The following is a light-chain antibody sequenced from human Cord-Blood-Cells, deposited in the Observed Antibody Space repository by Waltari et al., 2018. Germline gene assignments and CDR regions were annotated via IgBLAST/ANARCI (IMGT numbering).Light chain of an antibody. CDR2: GAS. J-gene: IGKJ1*01. V-gene: IGKV3-20*01. CDR1: QSVSSSY. CDR3: QQYNSYSPTT. Sequence: EIVLTQSPGTLSLSPGERATLSCRASQSVSSSYLAWYQQKPGQAPRLLIYGASSRATGIPDRFSGSGSGTDFTLTISRLEPEDFATYYCQQYNSYSPTTFGQGTKVEIK.